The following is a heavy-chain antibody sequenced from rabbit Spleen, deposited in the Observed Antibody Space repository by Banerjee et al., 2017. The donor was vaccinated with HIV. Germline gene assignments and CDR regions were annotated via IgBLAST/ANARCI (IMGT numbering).Heavy chain of an antibody. CDR2: IYADSSGST. D-gene: IGHD1-1*01. CDR3: ARNYVNAFDP. J-gene: IGHJ2*01. Sequence: QSLEESGGDLVKPEGSLTLTCTASGFSFSSSYYMCWVRQAPGKGLEYIACIYADSSGSTYYASWAKGRFTISKTSSTTVTLQMTSLTAADTATYFCARNYVNAFDPWGPGTLVTVS. V-gene: IGHV1S40*01. CDR1: GFSFSSSYY.